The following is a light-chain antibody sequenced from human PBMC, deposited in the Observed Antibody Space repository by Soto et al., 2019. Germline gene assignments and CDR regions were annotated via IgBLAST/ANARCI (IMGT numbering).Light chain of an antibody. CDR3: HQSYGTPWT. CDR1: QIVLYSPNSKNY. V-gene: IGKV4-1*01. CDR2: WAS. Sequence: IVMTQSPDSLAVSLGERATINFKSIQIVLYSPNSKNYLAWYQQKPGQPPKLLIYWASIRESGVPDRFTGSGSATDFTLTISSLQAEDVAVYYCHQSYGTPWTFGQGTKVDIK. J-gene: IGKJ1*01.